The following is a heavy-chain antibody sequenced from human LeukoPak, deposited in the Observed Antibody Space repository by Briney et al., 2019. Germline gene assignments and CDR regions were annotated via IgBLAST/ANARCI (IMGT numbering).Heavy chain of an antibody. CDR2: INPNSGGT. CDR1: GYTFTDYY. D-gene: IGHD4-23*01. J-gene: IGHJ4*02. V-gene: IGHV1-2*02. Sequence: GASVTVSFKASGYTFTDYYMHWVRQAPGQGGEWMGWINPNSGGTYYAQKFQGRVTMTSDTSISTAYMELSRLRSDNTAVYYCARDLYGGTSATFDYWGQGTPVTVSS. CDR3: ARDLYGGTSATFDY.